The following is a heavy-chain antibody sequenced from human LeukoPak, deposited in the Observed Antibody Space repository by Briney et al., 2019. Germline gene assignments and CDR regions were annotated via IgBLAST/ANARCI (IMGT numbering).Heavy chain of an antibody. D-gene: IGHD6-13*01. J-gene: IGHJ3*02. Sequence: GESLKISCKGSGYSFTGYWIGWVRQMPGKGLEWMGMIYPSDSDTRYSPSFQGQVNISADKSISTAYLQWSSLKVSDTAMYYCAVLPAAGNAFDIWGQGTMVTVSS. CDR2: IYPSDSDT. V-gene: IGHV5-51*01. CDR1: GYSFTGYW. CDR3: AVLPAAGNAFDI.